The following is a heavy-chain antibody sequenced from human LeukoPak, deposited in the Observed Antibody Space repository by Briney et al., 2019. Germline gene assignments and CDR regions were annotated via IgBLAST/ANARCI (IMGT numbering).Heavy chain of an antibody. CDR1: GFTFSSYA. J-gene: IGHJ6*02. V-gene: IGHV3-23*01. D-gene: IGHD3-22*01. CDR2: ISGSGGST. CDR3: AKDYYDSSGYPVYYYYYYGMDV. Sequence: SGGSLRLSCAAPGFTFSSYAMSWVRQAPGKGLEWVSAISGSGGSTYYADSVKGRFTISRDNSKNTLYLQMNSLRAEDTAVYYCAKDYYDSSGYPVYYYYYYGMDVWGQGTTVTVSS.